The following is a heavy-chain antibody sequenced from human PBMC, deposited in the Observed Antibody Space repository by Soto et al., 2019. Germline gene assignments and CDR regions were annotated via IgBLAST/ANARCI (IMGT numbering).Heavy chain of an antibody. CDR1: GCTFSSYA. J-gene: IGHJ4*02. Sequence: QVQLVQSGAEVKKPGSSVKVSCKASGCTFSSYAISWVRQAPGQGLEWMGGIIPIFGTANYAQKFQGRVTITADESTSTAYMELSSLRSEDTAVYYCARGGVCGYSYGCPFDYWGQGTLVTVSS. V-gene: IGHV1-69*12. CDR3: ARGGVCGYSYGCPFDY. D-gene: IGHD5-18*01. CDR2: IIPIFGTA.